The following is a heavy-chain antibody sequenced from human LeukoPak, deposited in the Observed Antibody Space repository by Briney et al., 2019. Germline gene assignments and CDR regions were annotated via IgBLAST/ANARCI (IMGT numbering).Heavy chain of an antibody. CDR2: IKSKTDGGTT. D-gene: IGHD5-18*01. V-gene: IGHV3-15*07. Sequence: GGSLRLSCAASGFTFSNAWMNWVRQAPGKGLEWVGRIKSKTDGGTTDYAAPVKGRFTISRDDSKNTLYLQMNSLKAEDTAVYYCTTPEGYSYVGLFDYWGQGTLVTVSS. J-gene: IGHJ4*02. CDR3: TTPEGYSYVGLFDY. CDR1: GFTFSNAW.